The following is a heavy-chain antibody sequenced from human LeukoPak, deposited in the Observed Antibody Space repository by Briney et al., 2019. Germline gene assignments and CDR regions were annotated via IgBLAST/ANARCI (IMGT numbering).Heavy chain of an antibody. CDR2: ISTTGTI. CDR3: ARGGRWLQFEPLDY. V-gene: IGHV3-48*01. J-gene: IGHJ4*02. Sequence: QAGGSLRLSCAASGFTFSRFNMNWLRQAPGKGLEWLSYISTTGTIYYAESVKGRFSISRDNAKNTLYLQMNSLRAEDTAVYYCARGGRWLQFEPLDYWGQGTLVTVSS. CDR1: GFTFSRFN. D-gene: IGHD5-24*01.